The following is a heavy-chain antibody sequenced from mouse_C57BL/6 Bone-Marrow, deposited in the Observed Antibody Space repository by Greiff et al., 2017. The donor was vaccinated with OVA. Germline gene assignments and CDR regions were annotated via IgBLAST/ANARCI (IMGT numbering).Heavy chain of an antibody. CDR2: INPYNGGT. CDR3: ARAIYYWAWFAY. CDR1: GYTFTDYY. V-gene: IGHV1-19*01. Sequence: LQQSGPVLVKPGASVKMSCKASGYTFTDYYMNWVKQSHGKSLEWIGVINPYNGGTSYNQKFKGKATLTVDKSSSTAYMELNSLTSEDSAVYYCARAIYYWAWFAYWGQGTLVTVSA. J-gene: IGHJ3*01. D-gene: IGHD2-1*01.